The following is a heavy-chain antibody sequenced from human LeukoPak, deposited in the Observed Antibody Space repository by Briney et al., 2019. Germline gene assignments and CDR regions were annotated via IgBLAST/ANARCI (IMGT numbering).Heavy chain of an antibody. D-gene: IGHD1-7*01. Sequence: GESLKISCQGSGYSFTSYWIGWVRQMPGKGLECMGIIYPGDSDTRYSPSFQGQVTISADKSISTAYLQWSRLKASDTAMYYCARQDWNYDGLFDYWGQGTLVTVSS. J-gene: IGHJ4*02. CDR1: GYSFTSYW. CDR2: IYPGDSDT. CDR3: ARQDWNYDGLFDY. V-gene: IGHV5-51*01.